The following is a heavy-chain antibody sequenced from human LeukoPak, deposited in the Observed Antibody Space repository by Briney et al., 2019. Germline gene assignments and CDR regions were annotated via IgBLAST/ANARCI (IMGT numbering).Heavy chain of an antibody. V-gene: IGHV3-30*18. CDR2: ISYDGSNK. CDR3: AKEVIAAAGRGTNWFDP. J-gene: IGHJ5*02. Sequence: EGSLSLSCSASGFTFSSDGMHWVRQVPAKVRECVAVISYDGSNKYYADSVKGRFTISRDNSKNTLYLQMNSLRAEDTAVYYCAKEVIAAAGRGTNWFDPWGQGTLVTVSS. D-gene: IGHD6-13*01. CDR1: GFTFSSDG.